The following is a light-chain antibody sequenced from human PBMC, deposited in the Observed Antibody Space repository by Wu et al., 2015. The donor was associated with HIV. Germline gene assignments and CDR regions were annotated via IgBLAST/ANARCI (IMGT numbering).Light chain of an antibody. CDR1: QGIGSR. Sequence: AIRMTQSPSSLSASPGDRVTITCRASQGIGSRLAWYQQKPGKAPNLLIYDASTLQSGVPSRFSGSGSGTDFTLTITRLQSEDFATYYCQQYYSYPPLTFGGGTKVEIK. V-gene: IGKV1-8*01. J-gene: IGKJ4*01. CDR2: DAS. CDR3: QQYYSYPPLT.